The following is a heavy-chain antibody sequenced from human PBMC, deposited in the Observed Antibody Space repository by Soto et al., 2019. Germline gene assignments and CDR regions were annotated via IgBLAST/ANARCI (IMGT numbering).Heavy chain of an antibody. J-gene: IGHJ6*02. Sequence: PGGSLRLSCAASGFTFSSYGMHWVRQAPGKGLEWVAVISYDGSNKYYADSVKGRFTISRDNSKNTLYLQMNSLRAEDTAVYYCAIEGYSYGGDYYYGMDVWGQGTTVTVSS. CDR1: GFTFSSYG. D-gene: IGHD5-18*01. V-gene: IGHV3-30*03. CDR3: AIEGYSYGGDYYYGMDV. CDR2: ISYDGSNK.